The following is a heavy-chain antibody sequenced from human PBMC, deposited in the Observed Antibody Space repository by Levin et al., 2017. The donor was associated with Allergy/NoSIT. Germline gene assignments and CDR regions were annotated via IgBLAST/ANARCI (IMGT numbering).Heavy chain of an antibody. CDR2: ISSNGGST. D-gene: IGHD6-13*01. J-gene: IGHJ6*02. Sequence: GGSLRLSCSASGFTFSSYAMHWVRQAPGKGLESVSVISSNGGSTYYADSVKGRFTISRDNSKNALYLQMSSLRAEDTAVYYCCRYSSLPDNYYYYYGLDVWGQGTTVTVSS. CDR1: GFTFSSYA. CDR3: CRYSSLPDNYYYYYGLDV. V-gene: IGHV3-64D*06.